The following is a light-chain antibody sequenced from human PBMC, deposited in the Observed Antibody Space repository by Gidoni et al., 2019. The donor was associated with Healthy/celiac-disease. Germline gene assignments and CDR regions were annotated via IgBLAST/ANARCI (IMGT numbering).Light chain of an antibody. Sequence: LGERATINCKSSQSVLYSSNNKNYLAWYQQKPGQPPKLLIYWASTRESGVPDRFSGSGSGTDFTLTISSLQAEDVAVYYCQQYYSTPPTFGQGTKVEIK. CDR2: WAS. CDR3: QQYYSTPPT. V-gene: IGKV4-1*01. J-gene: IGKJ1*01. CDR1: QSVLYSSNNKNY.